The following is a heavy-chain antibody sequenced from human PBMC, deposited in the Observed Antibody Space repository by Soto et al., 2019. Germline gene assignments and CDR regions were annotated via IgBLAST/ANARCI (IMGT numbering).Heavy chain of an antibody. J-gene: IGHJ6*02. V-gene: IGHV1-58*01. CDR1: GFTFTSSA. CDR3: AAATGYSSSWGYYGMDV. D-gene: IGHD6-13*01. CDR2: IVVGSGNT. Sequence: LVKVSCKASGFTFTSSAVQWGRQARGQRLEWIGWIVVGSGNTNYAQKFQERVTITRDMSTSTAYMELSSLRSEDTAVYYCAAATGYSSSWGYYGMDVWGQGTTVTVSS.